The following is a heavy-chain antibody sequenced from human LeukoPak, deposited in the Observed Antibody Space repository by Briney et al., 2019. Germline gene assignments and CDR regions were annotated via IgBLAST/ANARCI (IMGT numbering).Heavy chain of an antibody. Sequence: SETLSLTCTVSGGSISSGSYYWSWIRQPAGKGLEWIGRIYTSGSTNYNPSLKSRVTISYTSKNQFSLKLNSVTAADTAVYYCARDPRTSVTTNWGQGTLVTVSS. CDR1: GGSISSGSYY. CDR2: IYTSGST. D-gene: IGHD4-11*01. J-gene: IGHJ4*02. CDR3: ARDPRTSVTTN. V-gene: IGHV4-61*02.